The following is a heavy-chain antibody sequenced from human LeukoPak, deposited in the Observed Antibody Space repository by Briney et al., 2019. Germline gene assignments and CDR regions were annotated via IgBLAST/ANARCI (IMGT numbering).Heavy chain of an antibody. CDR1: GHTFTGYY. J-gene: IGHJ4*02. CDR3: ARDRDYYDSSGPPDY. CDR2: INHNSGGT. V-gene: IGHV1-2*02. Sequence: GASVKVSGKASGHTFTGYYMHWGRQAPGQGLGWLGWINHNSGGTNYAQKLQGRVTMTRDTSISTAYMELSRLRSDDTAVYYCARDRDYYDSSGPPDYWGRGTLVAVSS. D-gene: IGHD3-22*01.